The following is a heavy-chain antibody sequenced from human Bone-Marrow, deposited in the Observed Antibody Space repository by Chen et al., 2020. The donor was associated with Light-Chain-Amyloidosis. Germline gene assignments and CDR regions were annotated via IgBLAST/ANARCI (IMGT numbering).Heavy chain of an antibody. CDR3: AIGGWVHAFDS. D-gene: IGHD6-19*01. CDR1: GGSISNYY. Sequence: QVQLQESGPGLVRPSETLSLTCTVSGGSISNYYWSWIRQPPGKGLEWIGYVHTSGTTNYKASLESRVTISADTSRNPFSLKMNLVTAAETAVFYCAIGGWVHAFDSWGRGTTVIVSS. V-gene: IGHV4-59*01. J-gene: IGHJ3*02. CDR2: VHTSGTT.